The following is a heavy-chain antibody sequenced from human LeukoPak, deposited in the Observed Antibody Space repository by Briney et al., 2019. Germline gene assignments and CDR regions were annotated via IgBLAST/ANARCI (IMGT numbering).Heavy chain of an antibody. CDR1: GYTFTHYG. V-gene: IGHV3-30*18. CDR2: ISYNGNNK. D-gene: IGHD3-16*01. J-gene: IGHJ4*02. Sequence: PGRSLRLSCVISGYTFTHYGFHWVRQAPGKALEWVAYISYNGNNKYEDSVKGRFTISRDNSKNTLHLQMNGLRAEDTAVYYCAKAQSYGYSDYWGQGTLVAVSS. CDR3: AKAQSYGYSDY.